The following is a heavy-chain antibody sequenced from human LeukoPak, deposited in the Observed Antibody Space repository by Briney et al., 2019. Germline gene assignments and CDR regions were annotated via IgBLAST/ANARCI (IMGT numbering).Heavy chain of an antibody. CDR1: GYTLTELS. CDR3: ATDGELQLVRDLLSY. CDR2: FDPEDGEA. V-gene: IGHV1-24*01. J-gene: IGHJ4*02. Sequence: ASVKVSCKVSGYTLTELSMHWVRQAPGKGLEWMGGFDPEDGEAIYAQKFQGRVTMTEDTSTDTAYMELSSLRSEDTAVYYCATDGELQLVRDLLSYWGQGTLVTVSS. D-gene: IGHD6-13*01.